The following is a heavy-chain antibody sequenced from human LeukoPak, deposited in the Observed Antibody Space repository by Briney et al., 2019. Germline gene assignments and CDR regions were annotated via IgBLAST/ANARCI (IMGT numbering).Heavy chain of an antibody. J-gene: IGHJ4*02. V-gene: IGHV4-31*03. D-gene: IGHD6-19*01. CDR3: ARAALYSSGWYWDC. Sequence: SETLSLTCTVSGGSISSGGYYWSWIRQHPGKGLEWIGYIYYSGSTYYNPSLKSRVTISVDTPKNQFSLKLSSVTAADTAVYYCARAALYSSGWYWDCWGQGTLVTVSS. CDR1: GGSISSGGYY. CDR2: IYYSGST.